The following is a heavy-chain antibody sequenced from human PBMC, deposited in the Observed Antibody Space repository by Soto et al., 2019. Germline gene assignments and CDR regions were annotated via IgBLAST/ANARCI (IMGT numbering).Heavy chain of an antibody. Sequence: QLQLQESGPGLVKPSETLSLSCTVSGDSIASTRHYWGWVRQSPGKGLEWIGNIYISGDTKYNPSLKSRVTLSSDTSTNQFSLKLASVTAADSAVYYCASDEIPIRRSWFFNLWGRGTLVTVSS. CDR1: GDSIASTRHY. J-gene: IGHJ2*01. V-gene: IGHV4-39*07. CDR3: ASDEIPIRRSWFFNL. D-gene: IGHD2-21*01. CDR2: IYISGDT.